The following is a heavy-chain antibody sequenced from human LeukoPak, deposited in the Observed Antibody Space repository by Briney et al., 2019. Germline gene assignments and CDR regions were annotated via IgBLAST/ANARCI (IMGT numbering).Heavy chain of an antibody. V-gene: IGHV1-2*02. Sequence: EASVNVSCKASGYPFSGHNIHWVRQAPGQGLAWVGWIDPTTGGTNYAQRFQGRVTLTRDTSITTAYMELNSLTSDDTAVYFCARPEYRYGYLLDYWGQGTLITVSS. D-gene: IGHD5-18*01. CDR1: GYPFSGHN. CDR3: ARPEYRYGYLLDY. J-gene: IGHJ4*02. CDR2: IDPTTGGT.